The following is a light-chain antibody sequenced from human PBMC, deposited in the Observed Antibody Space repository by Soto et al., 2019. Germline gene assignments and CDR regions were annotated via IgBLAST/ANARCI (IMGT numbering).Light chain of an antibody. J-gene: IGKJ5*01. CDR1: QSISRW. CDR2: EAS. Sequence: DIQMTQSPSTLSASVGDRVTITCRASQSISRWLTWYQQKPGKAPQLLIYEASSLEGGVPSRFSATVSGTEFSLTTTSLQPEDFATYYCQQLFDSPITFGQGTRLEI. V-gene: IGKV1-5*01. CDR3: QQLFDSPIT.